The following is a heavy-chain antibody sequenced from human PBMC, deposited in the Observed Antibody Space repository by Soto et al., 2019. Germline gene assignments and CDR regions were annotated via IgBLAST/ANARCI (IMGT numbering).Heavy chain of an antibody. CDR3: ARGWGNIGEVPAAIGGSFDY. D-gene: IGHD2-2*02. V-gene: IGHV3-30-3*01. CDR2: ISYDGYNK. Sequence: QVQLVESGGGVVQPGRSLSLSCAASGFTFSTYSMHWVRQAPGKGLEWVALISYDGYNKYYADSVKGRFTISRDKSKNTLYLQMNSLRAEDTAVYYCARGWGNIGEVPAAIGGSFDYWGHGTLVTVSS. J-gene: IGHJ4*01. CDR1: GFTFSTYS.